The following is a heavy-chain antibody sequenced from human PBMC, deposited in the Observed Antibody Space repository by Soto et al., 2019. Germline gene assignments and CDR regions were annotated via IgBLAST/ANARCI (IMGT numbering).Heavy chain of an antibody. J-gene: IGHJ4*02. CDR3: ARTFVEFGDFPYYFDY. D-gene: IGHD3-10*01. CDR2: IIPIFGTA. CDR1: GGTFSSYA. V-gene: IGHV1-69*13. Sequence: SVKVSCKASGGTFSSYAISWVRQAPGQGLEWMGGIIPIFGTANYAQKFQGRVTITADESTSTAYMELSSLRSEDTEVYYCARTFVEFGDFPYYFDYWCQGILVTVS.